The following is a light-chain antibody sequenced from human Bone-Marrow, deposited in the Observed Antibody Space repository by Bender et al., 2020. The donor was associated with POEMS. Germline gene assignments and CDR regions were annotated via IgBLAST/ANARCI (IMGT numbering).Light chain of an antibody. J-gene: IGLJ1*01. CDR2: EVN. CDR3: ASLAGGDRYV. Sequence: QSALTQPPSASGSPGQSVAISCTGTTSDIGGYNFVSWYQQHPGEAPRLLIFEVNKRPSGVPDRFSGSKSGNTASLTVTGLQAGDEADYSCASLAGGDRYVFGTGTKVTVL. CDR1: TSDIGGYNF. V-gene: IGLV2-8*01.